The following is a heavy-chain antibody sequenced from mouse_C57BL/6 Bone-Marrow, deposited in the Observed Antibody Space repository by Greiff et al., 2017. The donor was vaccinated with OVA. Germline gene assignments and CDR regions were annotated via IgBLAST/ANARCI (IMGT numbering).Heavy chain of an antibody. CDR1: GYTFTSYW. CDR3: ARSCYYGYIWFAY. D-gene: IGHD2-2*01. CDR2: IYPGSGST. Sequence: VQLQQPGAELVKPGASVKMSCKASGYTFTSYWITWVKQRPGQGLEWIGDIYPGSGSTKYNEKFKGKATMTVATSSSTAYMQLSSLTAKDSAVYYCARSCYYGYIWFAYWGQGTLVTVSA. V-gene: IGHV1-55*01. J-gene: IGHJ3*01.